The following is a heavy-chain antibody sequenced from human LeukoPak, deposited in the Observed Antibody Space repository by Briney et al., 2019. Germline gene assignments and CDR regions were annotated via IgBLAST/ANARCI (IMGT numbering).Heavy chain of an antibody. CDR1: GGSFSGYY. D-gene: IGHD3-22*01. CDR2: INHSGST. J-gene: IGHJ4*02. V-gene: IGHV4-34*01. CDR3: ARGPFQYYYDSSGPYGY. Sequence: SETLSLTCAVYGGSFSGYYWSWIRQPPGKGLEWIGEINHSGSTNYNPSLKSRVTISVDTSKNQFSLKLSSVTAADTAVYYCARGPFQYYYDSSGPYGYWGQGTLVTVSS.